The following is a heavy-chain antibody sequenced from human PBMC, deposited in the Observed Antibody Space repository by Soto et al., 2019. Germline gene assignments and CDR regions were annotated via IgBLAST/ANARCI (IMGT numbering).Heavy chain of an antibody. CDR2: IIPILGIA. J-gene: IGHJ2*01. Sequence: QVQLVQSGAEVKKPGSSVKVSCKASGGTFSSYTISWVRQAPGQGLEWMGRIIPILGIANYAQKFQGRVTITADKLTSTAYMELSSLRSEDTSVYYCASGMTTVTTKGFWGRGTLVTVSS. CDR1: GGTFSSYT. CDR3: ASGMTTVTTKGF. D-gene: IGHD4-17*01. V-gene: IGHV1-69*02.